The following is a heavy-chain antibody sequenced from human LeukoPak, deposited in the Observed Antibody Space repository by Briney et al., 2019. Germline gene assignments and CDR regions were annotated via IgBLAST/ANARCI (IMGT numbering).Heavy chain of an antibody. Sequence: GGSLRLSCAASGFTFSSYAMSWVRQAPGKGLEWVSAISGSGGSTYYADSVKGRFTISRDNSKNTLYLQMNSLRAEDTAVYYCAKSLHGNYYDSSGYRASAFDIWGQGTMVTVSS. CDR2: ISGSGGST. V-gene: IGHV3-23*01. D-gene: IGHD3-22*01. J-gene: IGHJ3*02. CDR3: AKSLHGNYYDSSGYRASAFDI. CDR1: GFTFSSYA.